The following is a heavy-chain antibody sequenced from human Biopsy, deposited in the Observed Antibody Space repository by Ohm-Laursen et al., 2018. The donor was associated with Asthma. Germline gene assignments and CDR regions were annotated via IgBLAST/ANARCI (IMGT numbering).Heavy chain of an antibody. CDR3: ARKAGSCISRTCYSLDF. D-gene: IGHD2-2*01. Sequence: SVKASCKSLGGTFNTYVIGWVRQAPGQGLEWLGGTNSVFGTTTYPQKFQDRVTITADDSTSTVYMELSSLRSEDTAVDYCARKAGSCISRTCYSLDFWGQGTLVTVSS. CDR2: TNSVFGTT. V-gene: IGHV1-69*13. CDR1: GGTFNTYV. J-gene: IGHJ4*02.